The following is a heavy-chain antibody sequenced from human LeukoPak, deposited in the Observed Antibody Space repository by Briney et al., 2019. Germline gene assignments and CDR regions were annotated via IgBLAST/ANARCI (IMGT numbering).Heavy chain of an antibody. CDR1: AGSFSGYY. J-gene: IGHJ4*02. CDR2: INHSGST. CDR3: ARGGGYSYGFGIVATPRPRAYYFDY. Sequence: SETLSLTCAVYAGSFSGYYWSWIRQPPGKGLEWIGEINHSGSTNYNPSLKSRVTISVDTSKNQFSLKLSSVTAADTAVYYCARGGGYSYGFGIVATPRPRAYYFDYWGQGTLVTVSS. D-gene: IGHD5-12*01. V-gene: IGHV4-34*01.